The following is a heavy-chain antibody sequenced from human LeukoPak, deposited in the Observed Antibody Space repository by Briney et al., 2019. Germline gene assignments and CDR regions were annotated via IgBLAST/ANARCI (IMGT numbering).Heavy chain of an antibody. CDR1: GYPFTSYD. D-gene: IGHD5-12*01. CDR2: MNPNSGST. Sequence: SVQVSCKASGYPFTSYDINWVRRATGQGGEWRGGMNPNSGSTGYAQKFQGRVTIARNTSISTAYMELRSLRSEDTAVYYCARSPKGELRDSGYDHGFDYWGQGTLVTVSS. V-gene: IGHV1-8*01. J-gene: IGHJ4*02. CDR3: ARSPKGELRDSGYDHGFDY.